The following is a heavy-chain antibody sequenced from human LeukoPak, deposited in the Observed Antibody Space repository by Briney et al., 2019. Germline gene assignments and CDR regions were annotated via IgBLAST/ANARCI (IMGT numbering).Heavy chain of an antibody. Sequence: GASVKVSCKPSGGTFNSYAISWVRQAPGQGLEWMGGIIPIFDISNHAQKFQGRISITADRFTTTAYLELSSLRSEDTAVYYCARDYPYYCSGGSCYDGFDPWGQGTLVTVSS. CDR1: GGTFNSYA. CDR3: ARDYPYYCSGGSCYDGFDP. CDR2: IIPIFDIS. D-gene: IGHD2-15*01. V-gene: IGHV1-69*10. J-gene: IGHJ5*02.